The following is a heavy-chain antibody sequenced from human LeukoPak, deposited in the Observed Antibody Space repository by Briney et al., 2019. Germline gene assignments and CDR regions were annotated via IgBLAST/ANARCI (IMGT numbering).Heavy chain of an antibody. D-gene: IGHD2-2*01. V-gene: IGHV3-21*01. Sequence: PGGSLRLSCAASGFTFSSYSMNWVRQAPGEGLEWVSSISSSSSYIYYADSVKGRFTISRDNAKNSLYLQMNSLRAEDTAVYYCARGSRSSSPLNFDYWGQGTLVTVSS. CDR2: ISSSSSYI. J-gene: IGHJ4*02. CDR3: ARGSRSSSPLNFDY. CDR1: GFTFSSYS.